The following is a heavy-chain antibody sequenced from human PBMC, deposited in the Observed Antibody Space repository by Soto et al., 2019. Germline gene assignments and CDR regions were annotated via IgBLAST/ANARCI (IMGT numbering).Heavy chain of an antibody. D-gene: IGHD1-1*01. Sequence: EVQLLESGGDLVQPGGSLRLSCAASGFAFANYAMTWVRQAPGKGLEWVSTIGGGGGSTYYADPVKGRFPISRYNSKNTVYLQMNSLRAEDTAVYFCAKERLGRGADYWGQGTLVTVSS. CDR3: AKERLGRGADY. CDR1: GFAFANYA. CDR2: IGGGGGST. J-gene: IGHJ4*02. V-gene: IGHV3-23*01.